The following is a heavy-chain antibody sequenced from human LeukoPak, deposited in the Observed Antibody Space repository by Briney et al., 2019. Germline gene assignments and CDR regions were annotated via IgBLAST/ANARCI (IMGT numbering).Heavy chain of an antibody. CDR3: ARVTSSGWSRTLYYFDY. J-gene: IGHJ4*02. CDR1: GYTFTSYY. D-gene: IGHD6-19*01. CDR2: INPSGGST. V-gene: IGHV1-46*01. Sequence: ASVKVSCKASGYTFTSYYMHWVRQAPGQGLEWMGIINPSGGSTSYAQKLQGRVTMTTDTSTSTAYMELRSLRSDDTAVYYCARVTSSGWSRTLYYFDYWGQGTLVTVSS.